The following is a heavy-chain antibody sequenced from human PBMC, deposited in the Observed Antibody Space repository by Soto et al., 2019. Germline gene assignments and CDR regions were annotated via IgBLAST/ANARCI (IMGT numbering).Heavy chain of an antibody. Sequence: PSETLSLTCAVYGGSFSGYYWSWIRQPPGKGLEWIGEINHSGSTNYNPSLKSRVTISVDTSKNQFSLKLSSVTAADTAVYYCARGRKRTGTTWRNWFDPWGQGTLVTVS. D-gene: IGHD1-7*01. CDR3: ARGRKRTGTTWRNWFDP. J-gene: IGHJ5*02. CDR2: INHSGST. V-gene: IGHV4-34*01. CDR1: GGSFSGYY.